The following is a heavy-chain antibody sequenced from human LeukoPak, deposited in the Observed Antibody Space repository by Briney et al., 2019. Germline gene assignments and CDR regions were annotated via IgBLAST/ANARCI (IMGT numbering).Heavy chain of an antibody. D-gene: IGHD6-13*01. J-gene: IGHJ5*02. CDR3: ARDAGIAAAGTGRGWFDP. Sequence: SQTLSLTCAISGDSVSSNNAACNWIRQSPSRGVEWLGRTYYRSKWYNDYPVSVKSRITINPDTSKNQFSLQLNSVTPEDTAVYYCARDAGIAAAGTGRGWFDPWGQGTLVTVSS. CDR1: GDSVSSNNAA. CDR2: TYYRSKWYN. V-gene: IGHV6-1*01.